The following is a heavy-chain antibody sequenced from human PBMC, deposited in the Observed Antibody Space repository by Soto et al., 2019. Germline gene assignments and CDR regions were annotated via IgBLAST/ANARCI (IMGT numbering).Heavy chain of an antibody. CDR3: ARARRGYSGYDSAPYYYYGMDV. CDR2: ISSSSSYI. CDR1: GFTFSSYS. Sequence: GGSLRLSCAASGFTFSSYSMNWVRQAPGKGLELVSSISSSSSYIYYADSVKGRFTISRDNAKNSLYLQMNSLRAEDTAVYYCARARRGYSGYDSAPYYYYGMDVWGQGTTVTVSS. J-gene: IGHJ6*02. D-gene: IGHD5-12*01. V-gene: IGHV3-21*01.